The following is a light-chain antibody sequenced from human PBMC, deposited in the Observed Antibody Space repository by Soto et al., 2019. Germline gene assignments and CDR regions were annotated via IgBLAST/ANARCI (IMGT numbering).Light chain of an antibody. Sequence: EIVLTQSPVTLSLSPGERATLSCRASLSVSTSLDWYQQKPGQSPRLLIYDAAHRATGIPVRFSGGGSGTDFTLTISSLEPEDSAVYYCQQRSKCPLTFCGGTKVEIK. CDR3: QQRSKCPLT. CDR2: DAA. V-gene: IGKV3-11*01. J-gene: IGKJ4*01. CDR1: LSVSTS.